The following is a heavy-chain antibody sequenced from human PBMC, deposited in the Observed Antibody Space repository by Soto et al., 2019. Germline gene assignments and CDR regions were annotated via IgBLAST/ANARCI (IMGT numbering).Heavy chain of an antibody. J-gene: IGHJ4*02. CDR1: GFTFSSYW. CDR2: IKQDGSEK. CDR3: ARVRTPFKYYFDY. Sequence: EVQLVESGGGLVQPGGSLRLSCAASGFTFSSYWMSWVRQAPGKGLEWVANIKQDGSEKYYVDSVKGRVTISRDNAKNSLYLQMNSLRADDTAVYYCARVRTPFKYYFDYWGQGTLVTVSS. V-gene: IGHV3-7*01.